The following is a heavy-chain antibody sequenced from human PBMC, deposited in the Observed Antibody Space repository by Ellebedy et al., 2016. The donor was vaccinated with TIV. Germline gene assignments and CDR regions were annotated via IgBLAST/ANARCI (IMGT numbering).Heavy chain of an antibody. CDR3: AREGYGSGHCGAFDI. J-gene: IGHJ3*02. D-gene: IGHD6-19*01. CDR1: GFTFSSYW. CDR2: IKQDGSEK. V-gene: IGHV3-7*03. Sequence: GGSLRLSCAASGFTFSSYWMSWVRQAPGKGLEWVANIKQDGSEKYYVDSVKGRFTISRDNAKNSLYLQMNSLRAEDTAVYYCAREGYGSGHCGAFDIWGQGTVVTISS.